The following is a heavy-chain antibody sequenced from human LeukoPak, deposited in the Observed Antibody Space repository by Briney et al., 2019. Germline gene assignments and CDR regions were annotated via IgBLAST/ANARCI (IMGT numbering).Heavy chain of an antibody. Sequence: ASVKVSCKASGYTFSSYGISWVRQAPGQGLEWMGWISAYNGNKNYAQKFQGRVTMTTDTSTSTAYMELRSLRSDDTAVYYCARVSGTYAPLDYWGQGTLVTVSS. CDR1: GYTFSSYG. V-gene: IGHV1-18*01. CDR3: ARVSGTYAPLDY. J-gene: IGHJ4*02. CDR2: ISAYNGNK. D-gene: IGHD1-26*01.